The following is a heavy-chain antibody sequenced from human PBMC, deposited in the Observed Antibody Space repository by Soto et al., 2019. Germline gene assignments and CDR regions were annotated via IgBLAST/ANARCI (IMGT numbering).Heavy chain of an antibody. CDR3: ARHFGRGGIQLYYYYYDYMDV. CDR1: GGSISSYY. V-gene: IGHV4-59*08. D-gene: IGHD5-18*01. J-gene: IGHJ6*03. CDR2: IYYSGST. Sequence: SETLSLTCTVSGGSISSYYWSWIRQPPGKGLEWIGYIYYSGSTNYNPSLKSRVTISVDTSKNQFSLKLSSVTAADTAVYYCARHFGRGGIQLYYYYYDYMDVWGQGTTVTVSS.